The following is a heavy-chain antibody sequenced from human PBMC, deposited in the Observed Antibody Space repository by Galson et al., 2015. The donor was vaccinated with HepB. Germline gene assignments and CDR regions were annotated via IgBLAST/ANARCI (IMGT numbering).Heavy chain of an antibody. CDR2: ISYDGSNK. D-gene: IGHD3-3*01. CDR3: AGERVVIIGVGWFDP. J-gene: IGHJ5*02. CDR1: GFTFSSYS. Sequence: SLRLSCAASGFTFSSYSMHWVRQAPGKGLEWVAVISYDGSNKYYADSVKGRFTISRDNSKNTLYLQMNSLRAEDTAVYYCAGERVVIIGVGWFDPWGQGTLVTVYS. V-gene: IGHV3-30-3*01.